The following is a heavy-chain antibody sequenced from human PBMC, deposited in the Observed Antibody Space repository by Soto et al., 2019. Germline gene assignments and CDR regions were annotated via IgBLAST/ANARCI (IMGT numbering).Heavy chain of an antibody. CDR3: GRQTDSVGRFLVAS. V-gene: IGHV6-1*01. CDR1: GDSVSSNSAS. CDR2: TCYRSRWDN. J-gene: IGHJ5*01. Sequence: SQTLSLTCAISGDSVSSNSASWHWIRQSPSGGLEWLGRTCYRSRWDNEYAASVKSRITFNADTSKNQFSLQLNSVTPDDTAIYYCGRQTDSVGRFLVASWGHGTPVTVSS. D-gene: IGHD2-15*01.